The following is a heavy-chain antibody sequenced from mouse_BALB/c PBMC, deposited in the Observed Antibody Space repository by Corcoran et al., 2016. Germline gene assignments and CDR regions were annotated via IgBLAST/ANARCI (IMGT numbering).Heavy chain of an antibody. Sequence: EVQLQQSGAELVKPGASVKLSCTASGFNIKDTYMHWVKQRPEQGLEWIGRIDPANGNTKYDPKFQGKATITADTSSNTAYLELSSLTSEDTAVYYCARWDWYFDVWGAGTTVTVSS. V-gene: IGHV14-3*02. CDR3: ARWDWYFDV. CDR1: GFNIKDTY. CDR2: IDPANGNT. J-gene: IGHJ1*01.